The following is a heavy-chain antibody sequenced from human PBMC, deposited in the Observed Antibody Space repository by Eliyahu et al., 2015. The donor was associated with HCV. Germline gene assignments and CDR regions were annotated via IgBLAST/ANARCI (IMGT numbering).Heavy chain of an antibody. Sequence: QVQLVESGGGVVQPGRSLRLSCAASGFTFSSYGMHWVRQAPGTGGGWGAVIWYDGSNKYYADSVKGRFTISRDNSKNTLYLQMNSLRAEDTAVYYCARDFNPYFDYWGQGTLVTVSS. J-gene: IGHJ4*02. D-gene: IGHD1-14*01. CDR2: IWYDGSNK. CDR3: ARDFNPYFDY. V-gene: IGHV3-33*01. CDR1: GFTFSSYG.